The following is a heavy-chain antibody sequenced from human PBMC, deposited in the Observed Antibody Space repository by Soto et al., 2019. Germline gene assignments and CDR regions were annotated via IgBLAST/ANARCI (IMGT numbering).Heavy chain of an antibody. Sequence: EVQLVESGGGLVKPGGSLRLSCAASGFIFSSYTMTWVRQAPGKGLEWVSSISSSSSNIEYADSVKGRFSVSRDNANNSLFLQINSLRAEDTAVHYCAREDYAGASPRFDYWGLGALVTVSS. V-gene: IGHV3-21*01. J-gene: IGHJ4*02. D-gene: IGHD4-17*01. CDR3: AREDYAGASPRFDY. CDR2: ISSSSSNI. CDR1: GFIFSSYT.